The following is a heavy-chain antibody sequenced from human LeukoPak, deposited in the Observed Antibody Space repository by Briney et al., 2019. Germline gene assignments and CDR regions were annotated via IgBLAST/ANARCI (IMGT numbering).Heavy chain of an antibody. CDR2: IYTSGST. J-gene: IGHJ5*02. D-gene: IGHD6-19*01. Sequence: PSETLSLTCTVSGGSISSYYWSWIRQPAGKGLEWIGRIYTSGSTNYNPSLKSRVTMSVDTSKNQFSLKLSSVTAADTAVYYCARDQPGAVAGSNWFDPWGQGTLVTVSS. CDR3: ARDQPGAVAGSNWFDP. CDR1: GGSISSYY. V-gene: IGHV4-4*07.